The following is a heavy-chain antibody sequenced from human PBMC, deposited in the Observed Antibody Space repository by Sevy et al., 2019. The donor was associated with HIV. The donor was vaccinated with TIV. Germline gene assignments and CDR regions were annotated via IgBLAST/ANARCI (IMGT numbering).Heavy chain of an antibody. Sequence: GGSLRLSCAASGFSFSTYWMSWVRQAPGKGLEWVANIKEDGSGTFHVDSVKGRFTISRDNAKNTLFLQLSSLRAEDTAVYYCASGYSGLGTDYAEYTIFDYWGQGTLVTVSS. CDR1: GFSFSTYW. CDR3: ASGYSGLGTDYAEYTIFDY. V-gene: IGHV3-7*03. CDR2: IKEDGSGT. D-gene: IGHD3-10*01. J-gene: IGHJ4*02.